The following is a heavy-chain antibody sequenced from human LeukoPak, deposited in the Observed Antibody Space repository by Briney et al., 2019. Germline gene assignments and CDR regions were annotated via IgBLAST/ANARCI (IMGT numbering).Heavy chain of an antibody. CDR2: ISAYSGNT. CDR1: GYTFTSYG. D-gene: IGHD3-3*01. CDR3: ARHEYDFWSGESPTGSKYFQH. V-gene: IGHV1-18*01. J-gene: IGHJ1*01. Sequence: GASVKVSCKASGYTFTSYGISWVRQAPGQGLEWMGWISAYSGNTNYAQKLQGRVTMTTDTSTSTAYMELRSLRSDDTAVYYCARHEYDFWSGESPTGSKYFQHWGQGTLVTVSS.